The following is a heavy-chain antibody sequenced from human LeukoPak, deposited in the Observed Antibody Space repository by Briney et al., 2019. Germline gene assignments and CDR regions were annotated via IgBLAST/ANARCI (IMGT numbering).Heavy chain of an antibody. D-gene: IGHD6-13*01. CDR1: GYSFTTYG. V-gene: IGHV1-18*01. J-gene: IGHJ6*03. CDR3: ARVTAAALMDV. CDR2: ISGYNGNT. Sequence: ASVKVSCKASGYSFTTYGITWVRQAPGQGLEWMGWISGYNGNTNYAQKFQGRVTMTTDTSTSTAYMELRSLRSDDTAVYYCARVTAAALMDVWGKGTTVTVSS.